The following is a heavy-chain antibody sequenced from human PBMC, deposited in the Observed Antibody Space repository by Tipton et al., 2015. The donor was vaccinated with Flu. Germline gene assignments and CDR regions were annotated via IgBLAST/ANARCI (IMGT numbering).Heavy chain of an antibody. J-gene: IGHJ4*02. CDR1: SGSIRSTNYF. Sequence: TLSLTCTVSSGSIRSTNYFCAWIRQAPGKGLEWIGSVYYSGNSDYNPSLKSRVAMSVDTSKNQFSLKLNSVTAADTAVYYCARLSYYDVDLKNFYFEDWGQGTLVTVSS. CDR2: VYYSGNS. D-gene: IGHD3-10*02. V-gene: IGHV4-39*01. CDR3: ARLSYYDVDLKNFYFED.